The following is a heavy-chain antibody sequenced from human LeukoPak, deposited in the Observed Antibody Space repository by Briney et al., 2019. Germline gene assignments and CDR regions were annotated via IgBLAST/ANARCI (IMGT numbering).Heavy chain of an antibody. CDR2: IIPILGIA. V-gene: IGHV1-69*04. CDR3: ARTGAENRGSSDY. J-gene: IGHJ4*02. D-gene: IGHD1-14*01. CDR1: GGTFSSYA. Sequence: AVKVSCKASGGTFSSYAISWVRQAPGQGLEWMGRIIPILGIANYAQKFQGRVTITADKSTSTAYMELSSLRSEDTAVYYCARTGAENRGSSDYWGQGTLVTVSS.